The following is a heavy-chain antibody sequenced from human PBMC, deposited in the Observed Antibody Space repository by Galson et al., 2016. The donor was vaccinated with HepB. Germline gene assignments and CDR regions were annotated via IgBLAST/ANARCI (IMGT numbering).Heavy chain of an antibody. CDR3: AHRLTDAGGYYFDS. CDR2: IYWDDDT. V-gene: IGHV2-5*02. Sequence: ALEWLALIYWDDDTRYSPSLRGRLSITKDTSKNQVVLTMTSMDPVDTATYYCAHRLTDAGGYYFDSWGQGTLVTVSS. J-gene: IGHJ4*02. D-gene: IGHD3-16*01.